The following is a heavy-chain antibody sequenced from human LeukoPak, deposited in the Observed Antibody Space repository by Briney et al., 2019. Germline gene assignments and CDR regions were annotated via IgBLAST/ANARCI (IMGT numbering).Heavy chain of an antibody. J-gene: IGHJ4*02. D-gene: IGHD1-26*01. CDR1: GGSISSSSYY. CDR3: ASPLPSGTWRK. V-gene: IGHV4-39*07. Sequence: PSETLSFTCTVSGGSISSSSYYWGWIRQPPGKGLEWIGSIYYSGSTYYNPSLKSRVTISVDTSKNQFSLKLSSVTAADTAVYYCASPLPSGTWRKWGQGTLVTVSS. CDR2: IYYSGST.